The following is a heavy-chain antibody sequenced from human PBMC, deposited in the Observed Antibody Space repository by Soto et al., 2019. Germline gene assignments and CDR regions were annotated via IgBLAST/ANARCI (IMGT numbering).Heavy chain of an antibody. CDR2: IIPIFGTA. V-gene: IGHV1-69*13. CDR1: GGTFXSYA. D-gene: IGHD3-22*01. Sequence: SVKVSCKASGGTFXSYAISWVRQAPGQGLEWMGGIIPIFGTANYAQKFQGRVTITADESTSTAYMELSSLRSEDTAVYYCARVPPQSMIVEYYFDYWGQGTLVTVSS. J-gene: IGHJ4*02. CDR3: ARVPPQSMIVEYYFDY.